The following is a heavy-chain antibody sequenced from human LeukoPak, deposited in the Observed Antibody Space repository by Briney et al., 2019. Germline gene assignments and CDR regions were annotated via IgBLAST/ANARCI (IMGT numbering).Heavy chain of an antibody. CDR1: GYTFTSYG. V-gene: IGHV1-18*01. D-gene: IGHD6-13*01. CDR3: ASRGPYSSSWYGIDY. CDR2: ISAYNGNT. Sequence: ASVKVSCKASGYTFTSYGISWVRQAPGQGLEWMGWISAYNGNTNYAQKLQGRVTMTTDTSTSTAYMELRSLRSGDTAVYYCASRGPYSSSWYGIDYWGQGTLVTVSS. J-gene: IGHJ4*02.